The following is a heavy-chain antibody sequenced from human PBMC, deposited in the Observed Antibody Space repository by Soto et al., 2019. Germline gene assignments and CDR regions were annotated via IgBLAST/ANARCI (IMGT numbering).Heavy chain of an antibody. J-gene: IGHJ5*02. CDR3: ARMEIAAAGLWFDP. V-gene: IGHV1-18*04. CDR2: ISAYNGNT. CDR1: GYTFTSYG. D-gene: IGHD6-13*01. Sequence: GASVKVSCKASGYTFTSYGISWVRQAPGQGLEWMGWISAYNGNTNYAQKLQGRVTMTTDTSTSTAYMELRGLRSDDTAVYYCARMEIAAAGLWFDPWGQGTLVTVSS.